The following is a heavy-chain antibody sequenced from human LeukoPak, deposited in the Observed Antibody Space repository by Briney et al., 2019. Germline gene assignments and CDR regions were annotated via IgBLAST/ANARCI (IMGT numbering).Heavy chain of an antibody. J-gene: IGHJ2*01. Sequence: GGSLRLSCAASGFMFGSYSMNWVRQAPGKGLEWISYINLSGSNTYYADSVKGRFTISRDNSKNTLYLQMNSLRAEDTAGYYFLKVDTWGRETGDSVSS. CDR2: INLSGSNT. CDR1: GFMFGSYS. CDR3: LKVDT. D-gene: IGHD5-18*01. V-gene: IGHV3-48*04.